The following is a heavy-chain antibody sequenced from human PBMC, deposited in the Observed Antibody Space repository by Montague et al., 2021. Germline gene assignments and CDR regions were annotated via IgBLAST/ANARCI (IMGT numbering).Heavy chain of an antibody. V-gene: IGHV4-59*01. D-gene: IGHD3-16*01. CDR1: GDSITGNY. CDR3: ARIGGTWDARLDY. CDR2: IYHTGSS. Sequence: SETLSLTCSVSGDSITGNYWSWVRQPPGKGLQWIGLIYHTGSSAYNPSLSGRVTMTLDTPSNHFSLTIFSVTAADTAVYFCARIGGTWDARLDYWGQGPLVTVS. J-gene: IGHJ4*02.